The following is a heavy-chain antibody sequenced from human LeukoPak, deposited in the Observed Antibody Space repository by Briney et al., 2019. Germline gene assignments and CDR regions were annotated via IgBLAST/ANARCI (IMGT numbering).Heavy chain of an antibody. Sequence: XXXXVRQAXXQGLXXXXXINPNRGGTNYAQKFQGRVTMTRETAISTAYMEMSRLRSDDTAVYYCARGGTNWGYYFDYWGQGTLVTVSS. CDR3: ARGGTNWGYYFDY. V-gene: IGHV1-2*02. J-gene: IGHJ4*02. CDR2: INPNRGGT. D-gene: IGHD7-27*01. CDR1: X.